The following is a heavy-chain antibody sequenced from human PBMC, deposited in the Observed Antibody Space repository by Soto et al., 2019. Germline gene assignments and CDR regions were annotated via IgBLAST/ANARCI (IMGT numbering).Heavy chain of an antibody. J-gene: IGHJ4*02. CDR3: AKADWSYYDILTGYYTYFDY. V-gene: IGHV3-23*01. D-gene: IGHD3-9*01. CDR2: ISGSGGST. Sequence: PGGSLRLSCAASGFTFSSYAMSWVRQAPGKGLEWVSAISGSGGSTYYADSVKGRFTISRDNSKNTLYLQMNSLRAEDTAVYYCAKADWSYYDILTGYYTYFDYWGQGTLVTVSS. CDR1: GFTFSSYA.